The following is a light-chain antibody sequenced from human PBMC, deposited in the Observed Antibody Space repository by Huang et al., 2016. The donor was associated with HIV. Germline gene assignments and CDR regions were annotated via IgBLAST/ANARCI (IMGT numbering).Light chain of an antibody. CDR1: QSVSSF. V-gene: IGKV3-11*01. CDR2: DAS. J-gene: IGKJ5*01. CDR3: QQRNNWIT. Sequence: EIVLTQSPATLSLSPGERATLSCRASQSVSSFLAWYQHKPGKAPRLLIHDASNRATGIPARFGGSGSGTDFTLTISSLEPEDFAIYYCQQRNNWITFGQGTRLEIK.